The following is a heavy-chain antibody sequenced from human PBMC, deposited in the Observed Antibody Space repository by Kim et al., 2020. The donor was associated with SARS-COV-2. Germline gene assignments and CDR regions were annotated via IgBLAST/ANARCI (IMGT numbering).Heavy chain of an antibody. CDR3: ARDLGSYGDYGMDV. J-gene: IGHJ6*02. D-gene: IGHD5-18*01. Sequence: PSPKGRVTKAVDTSKNQFSRKLSSVTAADTAVYYCARDLGSYGDYGMDVWGQGTTVTVSS. V-gene: IGHV4-31*02.